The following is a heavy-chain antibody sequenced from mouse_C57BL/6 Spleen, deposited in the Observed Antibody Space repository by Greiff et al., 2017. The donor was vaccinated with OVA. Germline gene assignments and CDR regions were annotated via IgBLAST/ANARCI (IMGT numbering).Heavy chain of an antibody. J-gene: IGHJ2*01. V-gene: IGHV1-26*01. D-gene: IGHD1-1*01. CDR1: GYTFTDYY. Sequence: VQLQQSGPELVKPGASVKISCKASGYTFTDYYMNWVKQSHGKSLEWIGDINPNNGGTSYNQKFTGKATLPVDKSSSTAYMELRSLTSEDSAVYYCARLATTVVENFDYWGQGTTRTVSS. CDR2: INPNNGGT. CDR3: ARLATTVVENFDY.